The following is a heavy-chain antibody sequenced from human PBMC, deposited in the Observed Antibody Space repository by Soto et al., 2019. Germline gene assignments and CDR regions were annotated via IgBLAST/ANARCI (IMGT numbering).Heavy chain of an antibody. V-gene: IGHV3-23*01. J-gene: IGHJ4*02. D-gene: IGHD2-15*01. CDR2: ISGSGGST. Sequence: EVQLLESGGGLVQPGGSLRLSCAASGFTFISYAMSWVRQAPGMRLEWVSAISGSGGSTYYADSVKGRFTISRDTSKNTRYLQMNSLRAEDTAVYYCAKEYCSGGSCYFFDYWGQGTLVTVSS. CDR1: GFTFISYA. CDR3: AKEYCSGGSCYFFDY.